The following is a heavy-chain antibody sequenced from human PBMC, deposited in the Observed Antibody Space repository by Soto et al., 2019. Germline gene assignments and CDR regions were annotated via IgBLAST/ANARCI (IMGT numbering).Heavy chain of an antibody. CDR2: IYYSGST. J-gene: IGHJ4*02. D-gene: IGHD3-3*01. CDR3: ARTDVVSTPVGPQAFFDY. CDR1: GGSISSYY. V-gene: IGHV4-59*01. Sequence: SETLSLTCTVSGGSISSYYWSWIRQPPGKGLEWIGYIYYSGSTNYNPSLKSRVTISVDTSKNQFSLKLSSVTAAGTAVYYCARTDVVSTPVGPQAFFDYWGQGTLVTVS.